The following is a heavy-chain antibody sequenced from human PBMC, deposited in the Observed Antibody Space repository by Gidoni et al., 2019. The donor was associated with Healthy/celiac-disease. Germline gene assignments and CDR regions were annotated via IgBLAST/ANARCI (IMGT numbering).Heavy chain of an antibody. D-gene: IGHD6-13*01. CDR1: GGSFSGYY. J-gene: IGHJ4*02. V-gene: IGHV4-34*01. CDR2: INHSGST. Sequence: QVQLQQWGAGLLKPSATLSLTCAAYGGSFSGYYWSWIRQPPGKGLEWLGEINHSGSTNYSPSLKSRVTISVDTSKNQFSLKLSSVTAADTAVYYCARVGAAALRYWGQGTLVTVSS. CDR3: ARVGAAALRY.